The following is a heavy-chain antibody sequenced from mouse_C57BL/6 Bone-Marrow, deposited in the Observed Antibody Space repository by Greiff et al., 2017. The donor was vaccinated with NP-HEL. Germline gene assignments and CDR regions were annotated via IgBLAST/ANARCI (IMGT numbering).Heavy chain of an antibody. CDR1: GYTFTSYW. J-gene: IGHJ3*01. CDR2: IYPGSGST. CDR3: ARFFAY. Sequence: QVHVKQSGAELVKPGASVKMSCKASGYTFTSYWITWVKQRPGQGLEWIGDIYPGSGSTNYNEKFKSKATLTVDTSSSTAYMQLSSLTSEDSAVYYCARFFAYWGQGTLVTVSA. V-gene: IGHV1-55*01.